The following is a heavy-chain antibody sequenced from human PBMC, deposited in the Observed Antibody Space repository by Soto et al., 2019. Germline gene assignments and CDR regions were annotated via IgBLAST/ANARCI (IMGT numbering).Heavy chain of an antibody. V-gene: IGHV4-59*08. CDR1: GGSISSISNHY. CDR3: ATQGFGVLHGLVDV. J-gene: IGHJ6*02. CDR2: ISYSGYT. D-gene: IGHD3-10*01. Sequence: QVQLQESGPGLVKPSETLSLTCTVSGGSISSISNHYCSWIRQPPGKGLEWIGYISYSGYTSYNPSLTSRVIISVDTSKNQASLNLASVTAADTAVYYCATQGFGVLHGLVDVWGQGTTVTVSS.